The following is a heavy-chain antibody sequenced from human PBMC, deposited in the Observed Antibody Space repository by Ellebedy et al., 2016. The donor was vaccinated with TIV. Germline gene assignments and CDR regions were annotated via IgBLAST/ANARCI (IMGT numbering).Heavy chain of an antibody. D-gene: IGHD6-19*01. V-gene: IGHV3-7*01. J-gene: IGHJ4*02. Sequence: GGSLRLSCAASGFTISNYWMTWVRQAPGKGLEWVANIKQDGSEKYYVDSVMGRFSISRDNTKNSLYLQMNSLTDEDTAVYYCAIDQWLGRAYYFDSWGQGTLVTVSS. CDR2: IKQDGSEK. CDR1: GFTISNYW. CDR3: AIDQWLGRAYYFDS.